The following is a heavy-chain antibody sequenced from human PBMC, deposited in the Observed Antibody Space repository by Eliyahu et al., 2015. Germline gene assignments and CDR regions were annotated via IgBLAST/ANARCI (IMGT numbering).Heavy chain of an antibody. J-gene: IGHJ4*02. Sequence: EVQLVESGGGSIQPGGSLRLXCVAXGFXFGIYVMHWVRQAPGKGLEWVSSVSGRGGDTYYSDSVKGRFTISRDNSQNTLYLQMSSLRGDDTGIYYCAMWVINDLVTGASFDFWGRGSLVTVSS. V-gene: IGHV3-23*04. CDR2: VSGRGGDT. CDR1: GFXFGIYV. CDR3: AMWVINDLVTGASFDF. D-gene: IGHD1-14*01.